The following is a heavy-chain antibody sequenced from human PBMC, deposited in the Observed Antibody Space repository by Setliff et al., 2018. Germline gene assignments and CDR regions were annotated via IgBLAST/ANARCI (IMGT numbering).Heavy chain of an antibody. Sequence: ASVKVSCKASGYTFTTYAMGWMRQAPGQRLEWMGWINTNTGNPSYAQGFTGRFVFSLDTSVSTAYLQISSLKPEATAVYYCARASRFGTVKWRGDYYMDVWGKGTTVTVSS. D-gene: IGHD3-10*01. CDR3: ARASRFGTVKWRGDYYMDV. CDR1: GYTFTTYA. CDR2: INTNTGNP. J-gene: IGHJ6*03. V-gene: IGHV7-4-1*02.